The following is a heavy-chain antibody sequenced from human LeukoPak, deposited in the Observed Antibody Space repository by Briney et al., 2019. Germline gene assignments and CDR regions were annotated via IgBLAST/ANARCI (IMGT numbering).Heavy chain of an antibody. Sequence: SGPTLVNPTQTLTLTCTFSGFSLSTSGVGVGLIRQPPGKALEWLALIYWDDDKRYSPSLKSKLTITKDTYKNHAVLTVTNMHPVDTATFYCAHRRALSGYWNYGDFDYWGPGTLVTVSS. D-gene: IGHD1-7*01. CDR1: GFSLSTSGVG. CDR2: IYWDDDK. J-gene: IGHJ4*01. CDR3: AHRRALSGYWNYGDFDY. V-gene: IGHV2-5*02.